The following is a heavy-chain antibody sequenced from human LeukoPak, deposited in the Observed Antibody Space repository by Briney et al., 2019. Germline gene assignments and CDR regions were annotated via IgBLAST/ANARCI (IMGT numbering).Heavy chain of an antibody. Sequence: SVKVSCKASGGTFSSYTISWVRQAPGQGLGWMGRIIPILGIANYAQKFQGRVTITADKSTSTAYMELSSLRSEDTAVYYCARDGAAGDYYYGMDVWSQGTTVTVSS. V-gene: IGHV1-69*04. CDR1: GGTFSSYT. D-gene: IGHD2-15*01. CDR2: IIPILGIA. J-gene: IGHJ6*02. CDR3: ARDGAAGDYYYGMDV.